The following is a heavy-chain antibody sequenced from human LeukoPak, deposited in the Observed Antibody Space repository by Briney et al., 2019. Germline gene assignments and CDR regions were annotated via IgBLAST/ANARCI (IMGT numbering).Heavy chain of an antibody. CDR2: IFGNRKRV. CDR1: GPYIQDYA. V-gene: IGHV3-9*01. J-gene: IGHJ4*02. D-gene: IGHD4-23*01. Sequence: GKSLRLSCKASGPYIQDYAMHWVRQAPGKGLEWVSGIFGNRKRVDYADSVKGRFTVSRDNAKNSLYLQMNNLRLEDTALYYCIKETSAGGLDYWGQETLVTVSS. CDR3: IKETSAGGLDY.